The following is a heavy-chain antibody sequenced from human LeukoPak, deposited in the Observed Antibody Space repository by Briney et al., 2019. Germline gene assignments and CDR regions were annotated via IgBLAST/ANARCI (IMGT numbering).Heavy chain of an antibody. CDR3: ARSEGYYTTTGSFFFDY. D-gene: IGHD2-2*01. Sequence: GESLKISCKGSGYRFTSYWIGWVRQLPGTGLEWMGIIFPDDSDTRYSPSFQGQVTISLDKSINTAYLQWSSLKASDSAMYYCARSEGYYTTTGSFFFDYWGQGTLVTVSS. J-gene: IGHJ4*02. CDR1: GYRFTSYW. CDR2: IFPDDSDT. V-gene: IGHV5-51*01.